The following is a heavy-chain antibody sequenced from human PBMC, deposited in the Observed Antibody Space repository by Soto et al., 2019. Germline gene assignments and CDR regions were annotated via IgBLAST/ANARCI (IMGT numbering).Heavy chain of an antibody. Sequence: GESLKICCKGSGYSFTSYWIGWVRRMPGKGLEWMGIIYPGDSDTRYSPSFQGQVTISADKSISTAYLQWSSLKASDTAMYYCASVKRDSSGYSWFDPWGQGTLVTVSS. CDR3: ASVKRDSSGYSWFDP. CDR2: IYPGDSDT. CDR1: GYSFTSYW. J-gene: IGHJ5*02. V-gene: IGHV5-51*01. D-gene: IGHD3-22*01.